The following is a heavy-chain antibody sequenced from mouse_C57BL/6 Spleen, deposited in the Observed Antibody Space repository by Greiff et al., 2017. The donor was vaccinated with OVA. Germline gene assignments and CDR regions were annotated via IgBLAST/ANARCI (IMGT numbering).Heavy chain of an antibody. V-gene: IGHV5-4*03. Sequence: EVKLMESGGGLVKPGGSLKLSCAASGFTFSSYAMSWVRQTPEKRLEWVATISDGGSYTYYPDNVKGRFTISRDNAKNNLYLQMSHLKSEDTAMYYCARYGSSYGGAMDYWGQGTSVTVSS. D-gene: IGHD1-1*01. J-gene: IGHJ4*01. CDR1: GFTFSSYA. CDR3: ARYGSSYGGAMDY. CDR2: ISDGGSYT.